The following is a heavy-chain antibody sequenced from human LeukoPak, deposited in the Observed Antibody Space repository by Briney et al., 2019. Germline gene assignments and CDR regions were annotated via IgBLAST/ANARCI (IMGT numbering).Heavy chain of an antibody. V-gene: IGHV4-34*01. CDR1: GGSFSGYY. CDR3: ARGLGGYYYYYGMDV. J-gene: IGHJ6*02. Sequence: SETLSLTCAVYGGSFSGYYWSWIRQPPGKGLEWIGEINHSGSTNYNPSLKSRVTISVDTSENQFSLKLSSVTAADTAVYYCARGLGGYYYYYGMDVWGQGTTVTVSS. CDR2: INHSGST.